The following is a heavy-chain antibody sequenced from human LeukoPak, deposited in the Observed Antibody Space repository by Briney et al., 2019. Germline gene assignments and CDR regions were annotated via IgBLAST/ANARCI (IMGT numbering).Heavy chain of an antibody. Sequence: GGSLRLSCAASGFIVSSNYMSWVRQAPGKGLEWVSVIYSGGSTYYADSVKGRFTISRDNSKNTLYLQMNSLRAEDTAVYYCAKIPDSSGYYYIDYWGQGTLVTVSS. CDR1: GFIVSSNY. J-gene: IGHJ4*02. CDR2: IYSGGST. D-gene: IGHD3-22*01. CDR3: AKIPDSSGYYYIDY. V-gene: IGHV3-53*01.